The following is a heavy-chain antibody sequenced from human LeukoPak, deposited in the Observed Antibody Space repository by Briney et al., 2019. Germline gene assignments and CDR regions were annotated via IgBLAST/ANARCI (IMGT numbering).Heavy chain of an antibody. CDR3: ARGERGYSYGSYYYYMDV. Sequence: SETLSLTCTVSGGYISSYYWSWIRQPPGKGLEWIGYIYYSGSTNYNPSLKSRVTISVDTSKNQFSLKLSSVTAADTAVYYCARGERGYSYGSYYYYMDVWGKGTTVTVSS. J-gene: IGHJ6*03. CDR2: IYYSGST. V-gene: IGHV4-59*01. CDR1: GGYISSYY. D-gene: IGHD5-18*01.